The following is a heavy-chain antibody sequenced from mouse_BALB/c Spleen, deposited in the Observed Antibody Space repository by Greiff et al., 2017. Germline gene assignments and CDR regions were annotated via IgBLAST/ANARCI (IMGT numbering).Heavy chain of an antibody. Sequence: EVKVVESGGGLVKPGGSLKLSCAASGFTFSSYAMSWVRQTPEKRLEWVATISSGGSYTYYPDSVKGRFTISRDNAKNTLYLQMSSLRSEDTAMYYCARHGDVYYGSSYSAWFAYWGQGTLVTVSA. CDR1: GFTFSSYA. CDR3: ARHGDVYYGSSYSAWFAY. J-gene: IGHJ3*01. CDR2: ISSGGSYT. V-gene: IGHV5-9-3*01. D-gene: IGHD1-1*01.